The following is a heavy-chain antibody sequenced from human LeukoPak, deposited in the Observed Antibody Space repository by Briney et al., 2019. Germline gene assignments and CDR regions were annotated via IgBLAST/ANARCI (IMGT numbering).Heavy chain of an antibody. CDR1: GGSISDYY. CDR2: FYHSGSP. V-gene: IGHV4-59*12. D-gene: IGHD3-10*01. CDR3: ARDRLGYYGSAPSMDV. Sequence: SETLSLTCTVSGGSISDYYWNWIRQPPGKGLEWIGYFYHSGSPDYNPSLKSRVTISVDMSKNQFSLKLSSVTAADTAVYYCARDRLGYYGSAPSMDVWGKGTTVTISS. J-gene: IGHJ6*03.